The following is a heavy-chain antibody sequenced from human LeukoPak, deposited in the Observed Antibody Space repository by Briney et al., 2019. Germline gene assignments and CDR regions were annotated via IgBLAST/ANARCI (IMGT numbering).Heavy chain of an antibody. J-gene: IGHJ5*02. CDR2: IYGDGTI. D-gene: IGHD3-10*01. Sequence: SETLSLTCTVSGGSISKQYWTWVRQSAGEGLEWIGRIYGDGTITYNPSLRSRVTMSLETSKNQFSLRLTSVTAADTAMYYCTRDSGTTGEVKFDPWGQGTLVTVSS. CDR3: TRDSGTTGEVKFDP. V-gene: IGHV4-4*07. CDR1: GGSISKQY.